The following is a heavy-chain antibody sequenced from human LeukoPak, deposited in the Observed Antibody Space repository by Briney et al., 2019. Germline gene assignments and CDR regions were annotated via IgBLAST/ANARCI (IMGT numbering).Heavy chain of an antibody. CDR1: GFTFSSYE. CDR3: ARGDSGSYYFDY. V-gene: IGHV3-48*03. D-gene: IGHD1-26*01. J-gene: IGHJ4*02. CDR2: ISSSGSTI. Sequence: GGSLRLSCAASGFTFSSYEMNWVRQAPGKGLEWVSYISSSGSTIYYADSVKGRFTISRDNAKNSLYLQINSLRAEDTAVYYCARGDSGSYYFDYWGQGTLVTVSS.